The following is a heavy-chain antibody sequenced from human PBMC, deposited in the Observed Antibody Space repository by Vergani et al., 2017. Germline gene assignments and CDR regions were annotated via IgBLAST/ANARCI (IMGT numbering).Heavy chain of an antibody. CDR2: IYYSGST. V-gene: IGHV4-59*01. D-gene: IGHD5-18*01. J-gene: IGHJ4*02. Sequence: QEQLQESGPGLVKPSETLSLTCTVSGGSISSYYWSWIRQPPGKGLAWIGYIYYSGSTNYNPSLKSRVTISVDTSKNQFSLKLSSVTAADTAVYYCARDAGGYSYGQFDYWGQGTLVTVSS. CDR1: GGSISSYY. CDR3: ARDAGGYSYGQFDY.